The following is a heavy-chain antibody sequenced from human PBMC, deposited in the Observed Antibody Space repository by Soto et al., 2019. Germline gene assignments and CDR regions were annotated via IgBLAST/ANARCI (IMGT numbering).Heavy chain of an antibody. CDR3: ASNPRGQLDDAFDI. Sequence: SETLSLTCAVYGGSFSGYYWSWIRQPPGKGLEWIGEINHSGSTNYNPSLKSRVTISVDTSKNQFSLKLSSVTAADTAVYYCASNPRGQLDDAFDIWGQGTMVTVSS. CDR1: GGSFSGYY. J-gene: IGHJ3*02. CDR2: INHSGST. V-gene: IGHV4-34*01. D-gene: IGHD6-6*01.